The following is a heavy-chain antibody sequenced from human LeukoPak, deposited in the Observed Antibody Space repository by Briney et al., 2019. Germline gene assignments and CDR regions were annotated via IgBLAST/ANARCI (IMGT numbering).Heavy chain of an antibody. CDR1: GFTFSSYW. J-gene: IGHJ4*02. CDR3: AGGVVPYYFDY. Sequence: GGSLRLSCAASGFTFSSYWMSWVRQAPGKGLEWVSVIYSAGTTFYADSVKGRLTISRDNSKNTLYLHMDSLRAEDTAVYYCAGGVVPYYFDYWGRGTLVTVSS. D-gene: IGHD2-21*01. V-gene: IGHV3-66*01. CDR2: IYSAGTT.